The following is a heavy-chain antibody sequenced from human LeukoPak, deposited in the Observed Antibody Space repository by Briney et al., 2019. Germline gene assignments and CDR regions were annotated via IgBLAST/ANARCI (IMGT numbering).Heavy chain of an antibody. V-gene: IGHV3-30-3*01. CDR3: ARAEIPSGSYPDY. CDR1: GFTFSSYA. Sequence: AGGSLRLSCAASGFTFSSYAMHWVRQAPGKGLEWVAVISYDGSNKYYADSVKGRFTISRDNSKNTLYLQMNSLRAEDTAVYYCARAEIPSGSYPDYWGQGTLVTVSS. J-gene: IGHJ4*02. D-gene: IGHD1-26*01. CDR2: ISYDGSNK.